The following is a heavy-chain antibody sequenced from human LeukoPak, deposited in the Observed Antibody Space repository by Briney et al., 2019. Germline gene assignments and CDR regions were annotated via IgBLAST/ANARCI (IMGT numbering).Heavy chain of an antibody. J-gene: IGHJ4*02. CDR3: AKDLPIYDILTGYPPSTCFDY. V-gene: IGHV3-23*01. CDR1: GFTFSSYA. Sequence: PGGSLRLSCAASGFTFSSYAMSWVRQAPGKGLEWVSAISGSGGSTYYADSVKGRFTISRDNSKNTLYLQMNSLRAEDTAVYYCAKDLPIYDILTGYPPSTCFDYWGQGTLVTVSS. CDR2: ISGSGGST. D-gene: IGHD3-9*01.